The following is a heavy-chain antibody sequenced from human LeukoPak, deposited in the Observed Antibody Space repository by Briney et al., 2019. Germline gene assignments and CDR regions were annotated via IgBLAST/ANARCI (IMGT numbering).Heavy chain of an antibody. CDR2: IYYSGST. V-gene: IGHV4-59*12. CDR3: AREVVGYSGYENFDY. Sequence: SSETLSLTCTVSGGSISSYYWSWIRQPPGKGLEWIGYIYYSGSTNYNPSLKSRVTISVDTSKNQFSLKLSSVTAADTAVYYCAREVVGYSGYENFDYWGQGTLVTVSS. CDR1: GGSISSYY. J-gene: IGHJ4*02. D-gene: IGHD5-12*01.